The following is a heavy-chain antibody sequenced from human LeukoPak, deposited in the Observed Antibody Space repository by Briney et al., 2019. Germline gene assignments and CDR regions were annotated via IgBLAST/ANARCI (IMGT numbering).Heavy chain of an antibody. J-gene: IGHJ6*03. CDR2: IYYSGST. CDR3: ARRPYYYYYMDV. CDR1: GGSISSSSYY. V-gene: IGHV4-39*07. Sequence: SETLSLTCTVSGGSISSSSYYWGWIRQPPGKGLEWIGSIYYSGSTYYNPSLKSRVTISVDTSKNQFSLKLSSVTAADTAVYYCARRPYYYYYMDVWGKGTRSPSP.